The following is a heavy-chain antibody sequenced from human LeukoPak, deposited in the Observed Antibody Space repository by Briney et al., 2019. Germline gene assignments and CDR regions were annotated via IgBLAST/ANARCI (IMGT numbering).Heavy chain of an antibody. V-gene: IGHV4-34*01. CDR1: GGSFSGYY. J-gene: IGHJ4*02. D-gene: IGHD3-22*01. CDR2: INHSGST. CDR3: ARGQKDSSGYYIDY. Sequence: SETLSLTCAVYGGSFSGYYWSWIRQPPGKGLEWIGEINHSGSTNYNPSLKSRVTTSVDTSKNQFSLKLSSVTAADTAVYYCARGQKDSSGYYIDYWGQGTLVTVSS.